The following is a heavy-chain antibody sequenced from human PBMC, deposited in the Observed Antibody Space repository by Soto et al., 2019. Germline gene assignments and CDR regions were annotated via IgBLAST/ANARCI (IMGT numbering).Heavy chain of an antibody. Sequence: QVQLLQSGSEVKKPGASVKVSCKASGYSFISYGINWVRQAPGQGLEWMGWISTYNGKRDYAQNLQGRVTMTTDTSTSTAYMELMSLRSDDTAVYYCDRNAGYGLDVWGQGTTVTVSS. CDR1: GYSFISYG. V-gene: IGHV1-18*01. CDR3: DRNAGYGLDV. CDR2: ISTYNGKR. D-gene: IGHD3-10*01. J-gene: IGHJ6*02.